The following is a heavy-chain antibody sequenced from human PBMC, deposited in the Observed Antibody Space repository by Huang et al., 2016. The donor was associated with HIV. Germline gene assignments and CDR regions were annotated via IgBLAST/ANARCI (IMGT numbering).Heavy chain of an antibody. V-gene: IGHV1-69*13. CDR1: GGTFSKYA. CDR2: IIPMFSTP. D-gene: IGHD4-17*01. CDR3: ARGQLGSYGDYDVLY. J-gene: IGHJ4*02. Sequence: QVQLVQSGAEVKTPGSSVKVSCKASGGTFSKYAISWVRQAPGQGLEWIGRIIPMFSTPNYARKFQGRVTITADDSTSTTYVEVSSLRSDDTALYYCARGQLGSYGDYDVLYWGQGTLVTVSS.